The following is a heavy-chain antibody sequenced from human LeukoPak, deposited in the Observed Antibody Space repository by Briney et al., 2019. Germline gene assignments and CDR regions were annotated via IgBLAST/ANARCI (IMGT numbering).Heavy chain of an antibody. V-gene: IGHV3-7*01. CDR1: GFNYSAYN. CDR2: INQNGNQK. J-gene: IGHJ3*02. CDR3: ARERPAAASAFEI. D-gene: IGHD6-13*01. Sequence: GGSLRLSCAASGFNYSAYNMNWVRQAPGKGLERVANINQNGNQKNYVDSVKGRFTISRDNAKNSLYLEMNSLRAEDTAVYYCARERPAAASAFEIWGQGTMVTVSS.